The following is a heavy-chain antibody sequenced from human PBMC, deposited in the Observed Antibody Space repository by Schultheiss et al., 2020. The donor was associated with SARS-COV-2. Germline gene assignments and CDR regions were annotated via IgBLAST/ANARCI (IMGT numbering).Heavy chain of an antibody. CDR3: ARGSYCSSTSCLLGYYYGMDV. J-gene: IGHJ6*02. Sequence: ASVKVSCKASGYTFTSYDINWVRQATGQGLEWMGWMNPNSGNTGYAQKFQGRVTMTRNTSISTAYMELSSLRSEDTAVYYCARGSYCSSTSCLLGYYYGMDVWGQGTTVTSP. V-gene: IGHV1-8*01. D-gene: IGHD2-2*01. CDR2: MNPNSGNT. CDR1: GYTFTSYD.